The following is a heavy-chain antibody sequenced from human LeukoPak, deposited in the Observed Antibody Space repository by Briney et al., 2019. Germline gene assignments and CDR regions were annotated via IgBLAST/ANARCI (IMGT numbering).Heavy chain of an antibody. Sequence: PSETLSLTCTVSGGSISSSGYYWGWIRQPPGKGLEWIGSIYYSGSTYYNPSLKSRVTISVDTSKNQFSLKLSSVTAADTAMYYCARHSGTLLWFGEILPNWFDPWGQGTLVTVSS. CDR3: ARHSGTLLWFGEILPNWFDP. J-gene: IGHJ5*02. CDR2: IYYSGST. D-gene: IGHD3-10*01. V-gene: IGHV4-39*01. CDR1: GGSISSSGYY.